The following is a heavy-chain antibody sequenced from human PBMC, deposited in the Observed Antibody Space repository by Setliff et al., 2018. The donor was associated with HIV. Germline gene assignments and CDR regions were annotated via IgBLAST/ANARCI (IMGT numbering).Heavy chain of an antibody. Sequence: SETLSLTCTVSGDSISSYYWSWIRQPPGKGMEWIGYIYTSGITDYNPSLKSRVTISVDTSKNQFSLKLSSVTAADTAVYYCARDRRGYYYGSGSCYMDVWGTGTTVTVSS. CDR2: IYTSGIT. D-gene: IGHD3-10*01. J-gene: IGHJ6*03. V-gene: IGHV4-4*08. CDR3: ARDRRGYYYGSGSCYMDV. CDR1: GDSISSYY.